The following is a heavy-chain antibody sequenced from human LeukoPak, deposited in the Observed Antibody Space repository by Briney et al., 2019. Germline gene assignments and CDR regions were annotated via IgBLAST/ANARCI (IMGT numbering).Heavy chain of an antibody. D-gene: IGHD3-22*01. V-gene: IGHV4-4*07. J-gene: IGHJ4*02. CDR2: IYTRGST. CDR3: AGEGHYYDSTGYYYGGEDY. Sequence: SETLSLTCTVSGGSISSYYWSWIRQPAGKGLEWIGRIYTRGSTNYNPSLKSRVTMSADMSKNQFSMKLSSVTAADAAVYYCAGEGHYYDSTGYYYGGEDYWGQGTLVTVSS. CDR1: GGSISSYY.